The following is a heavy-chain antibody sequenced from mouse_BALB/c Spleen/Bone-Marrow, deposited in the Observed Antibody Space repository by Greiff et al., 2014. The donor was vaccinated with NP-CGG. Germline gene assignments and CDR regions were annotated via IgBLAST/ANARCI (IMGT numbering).Heavy chain of an antibody. D-gene: IGHD1-1*01. J-gene: IGHJ2*01. CDR1: GYTFTSYW. V-gene: IGHV1-69*02. Sequence: VQLQQSGAELVKPGASVKLSCKASGYTFTSYWMHWVKQRPGQDLEWIGEIDPSDSYTNYDQKFKGKATLTVDKSSSTAYMQLSSLTSEDSAVYYCAITTVVATGDYWGQGTTLTVSS. CDR3: AITTVVATGDY. CDR2: IDPSDSYT.